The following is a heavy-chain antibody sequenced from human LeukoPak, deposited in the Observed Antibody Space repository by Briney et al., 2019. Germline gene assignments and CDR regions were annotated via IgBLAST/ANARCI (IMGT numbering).Heavy chain of an antibody. CDR3: ARAVIVGATRAFDI. D-gene: IGHD1-26*01. CDR2: INHSGST. J-gene: IGHJ3*02. V-gene: IGHV4-34*01. CDR1: GGSFSGYY. Sequence: SETLSLTCAVYGGSFSGYYWSWIRQPPGKGLEWIGEINHSGSTNYNPSLKSRVTISVDTSKNQFSLKLSSVTAADTAVYYCARAVIVGATRAFDIWGQGTMVTVSS.